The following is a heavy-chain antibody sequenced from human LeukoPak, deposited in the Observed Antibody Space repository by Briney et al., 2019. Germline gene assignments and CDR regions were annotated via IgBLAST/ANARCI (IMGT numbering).Heavy chain of an antibody. Sequence: GGSLRLSCAASGFTFSSYGMQWVRQAPGKGLEWVAVISYDGSNKYYADSVKGRFTISRDNSKNTLYLQMNSLRAEDTAVYYCAKDTDFAPGYYDSSGYSFDYWDQGTLVTVSS. V-gene: IGHV3-30*18. CDR1: GFTFSSYG. CDR2: ISYDGSNK. CDR3: AKDTDFAPGYYDSSGYSFDY. D-gene: IGHD3-22*01. J-gene: IGHJ4*02.